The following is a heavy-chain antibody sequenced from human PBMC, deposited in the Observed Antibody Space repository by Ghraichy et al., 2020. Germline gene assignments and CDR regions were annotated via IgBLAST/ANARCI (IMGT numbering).Heavy chain of an antibody. CDR1: GFTFSNSA. CDR3: ANGGGQWLAFN. D-gene: IGHD6-19*01. V-gene: IGHV3-23*01. J-gene: IGHJ4*02. Sequence: GGSLRLSCVASGFTFSNSAMTWVRQAPGKGLEWVSTVSRSGGSTYYADSVKGRFTISRDNSKNTLFLQMNRLTAEDTAIYYCANGGGQWLAFNWGQGTLVTVSS. CDR2: VSRSGGST.